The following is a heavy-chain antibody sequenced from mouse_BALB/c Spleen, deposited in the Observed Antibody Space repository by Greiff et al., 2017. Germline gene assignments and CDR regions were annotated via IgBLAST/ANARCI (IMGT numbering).Heavy chain of an antibody. V-gene: IGHV1-69*02. CDR2: IDPSDSYT. Sequence: QVQLQQPGAELVKPGASVKLSCKASGYTFTSYWMHWVKQRPGQGLEWIGEIDPSDSYTNYNQKFKGKATLTVDKSSSTAYMQLSSLTSEDSAVYYCARGPGLLRYAMDYWGQGTSVTVSS. D-gene: IGHD1-1*01. CDR1: GYTFTSYW. J-gene: IGHJ4*01. CDR3: ARGPGLLRYAMDY.